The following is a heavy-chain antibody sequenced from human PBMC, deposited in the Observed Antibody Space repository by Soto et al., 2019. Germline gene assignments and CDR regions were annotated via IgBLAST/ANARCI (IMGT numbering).Heavy chain of an antibody. Sequence: EVQLVESGGGLIQPGGSLRLSCEASGFTVSSNYMSWVRQAPGKGLEWVSVIYSGGSTYYADSMKGRFTISRDNSKNTLYLQMNSLRAEDTAVYYCARDRVESGYPEYFQHWGQGTLVTVSS. CDR1: GFTVSSNY. V-gene: IGHV3-53*01. CDR2: IYSGGST. J-gene: IGHJ1*01. D-gene: IGHD3-22*01. CDR3: ARDRVESGYPEYFQH.